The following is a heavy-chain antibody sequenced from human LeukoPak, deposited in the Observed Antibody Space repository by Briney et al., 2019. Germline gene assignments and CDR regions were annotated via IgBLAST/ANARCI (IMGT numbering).Heavy chain of an antibody. Sequence: GGSLRLSCAASGFTFSSYAMRWVRQAPGKGLEYVSAISSNGGSTYYANSVKGRFTISRGNSKNTLYLQMGSLRAEDMAVYYCASGGYYDSSGYSNYWGQGTLVTVSS. CDR2: ISSNGGST. D-gene: IGHD3-22*01. CDR3: ASGGYYDSSGYSNY. V-gene: IGHV3-64*01. J-gene: IGHJ4*02. CDR1: GFTFSSYA.